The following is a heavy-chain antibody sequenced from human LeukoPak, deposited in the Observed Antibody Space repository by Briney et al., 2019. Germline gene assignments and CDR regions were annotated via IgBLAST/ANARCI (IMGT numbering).Heavy chain of an antibody. J-gene: IGHJ4*02. CDR3: AKDSDDGSIVGVVTYFDH. CDR2: ISGSGGST. V-gene: IGHV3-23*01. D-gene: IGHD2-15*01. Sequence: GGSLRLSCAASGFTFSSYAMSWVRQAPGKGLEWVSAISGSGGSTYYADSVKGRFTISRDNSKNTLYLQMNSLRADDTAVYYCAKDSDDGSIVGVVTYFDHWGQGTLVTVSS. CDR1: GFTFSSYA.